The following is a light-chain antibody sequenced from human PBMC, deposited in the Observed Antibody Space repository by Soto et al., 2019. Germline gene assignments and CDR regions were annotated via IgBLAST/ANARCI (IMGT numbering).Light chain of an antibody. CDR1: SSDVGGYNY. J-gene: IGLJ3*02. CDR2: EVS. CDR3: SSYTSSSTWV. Sequence: QSALTQPASVSGSPGQSITISCTGTSSDVGGYNYVPWYQQHPGKAPKLIIYEVSNRPSGVSNRFSGSKSGNTASLTISGLQAEDEADYYCSSYTSSSTWVFGGGTKVTVL. V-gene: IGLV2-14*01.